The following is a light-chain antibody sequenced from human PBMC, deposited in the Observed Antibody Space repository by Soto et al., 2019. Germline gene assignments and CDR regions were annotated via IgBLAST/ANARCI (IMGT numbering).Light chain of an antibody. V-gene: IGLV2-8*01. Sequence: QSALTQPPSASGSPGQSVTISCTGTSSNIGGYNSVSWYQQHPGKAPDVMIYDVTKRPSGVPDRFSGSKSGNTASLTVSALQAEDEADYYCSSYTDTKSLVFGTGTKVTVL. J-gene: IGLJ1*01. CDR3: SSYTDTKSLV. CDR2: DVT. CDR1: SSNIGGYNS.